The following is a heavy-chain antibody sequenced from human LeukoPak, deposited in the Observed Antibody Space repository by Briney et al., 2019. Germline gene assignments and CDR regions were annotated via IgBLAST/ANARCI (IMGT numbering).Heavy chain of an antibody. CDR1: GFTFRTYA. D-gene: IGHD1-26*01. CDR3: AKVKVGATIDN. Sequence: PGGSLRLSCAASGFTFRTYAMNWVRQAPGKELKWVWGISESGVGTNDGVSVKGRFTTTRDNSKNTMYLQMNSLRAEDTAVYYCAKVKVGATIDNWGQGTLVTVSS. V-gene: IGHV3-23*01. J-gene: IGHJ4*02. CDR2: ISESGVGT.